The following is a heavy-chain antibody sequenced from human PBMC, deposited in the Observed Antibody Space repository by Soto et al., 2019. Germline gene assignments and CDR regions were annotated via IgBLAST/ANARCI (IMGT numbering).Heavy chain of an antibody. CDR1: GGTFSSYA. D-gene: IGHD5-12*01. V-gene: IGHV1-69*13. CDR3: ARVRDGYNQYYFDY. Sequence: ASVKVSCKASGGTFSSYAISWVRQAPGQGLEWMGGIIPIFGTANYAQKFQGRVTITADESTSTAYVELSSLRSEDTAVYYCARVRDGYNQYYFDYWGQGTLVTVSS. CDR2: IIPIFGTA. J-gene: IGHJ4*02.